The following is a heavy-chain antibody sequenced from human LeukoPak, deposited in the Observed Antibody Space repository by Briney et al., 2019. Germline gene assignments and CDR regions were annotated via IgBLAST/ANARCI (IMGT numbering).Heavy chain of an antibody. Sequence: ASVKVSCKASGYTFTSYAMHWVRQAPGQRLEWMGWINAGNGNTKYSQKFQGRVTITRDTSASTAYMELSRLRYEDTGVYYCARDRGGAWQQLVFDYWCQGTLVTVS. D-gene: IGHD6-13*01. CDR3: ARDRGGAWQQLVFDY. V-gene: IGHV1-3*01. J-gene: IGHJ4*02. CDR2: INAGNGNT. CDR1: GYTFTSYA.